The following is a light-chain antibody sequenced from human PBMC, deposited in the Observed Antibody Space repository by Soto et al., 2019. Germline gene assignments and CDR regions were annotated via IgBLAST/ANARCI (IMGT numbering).Light chain of an antibody. Sequence: DIQMTQSPSSLSASVGDRVTITCRASQSISNYLNWYQQKPGKAPKLLIYTASTLESGVPSRFSGSGSGPDFTLTISSLQPEDFATYFCQQSSRTPWTFGPGTKVEI. V-gene: IGKV1-39*01. CDR2: TAS. J-gene: IGKJ1*01. CDR3: QQSSRTPWT. CDR1: QSISNY.